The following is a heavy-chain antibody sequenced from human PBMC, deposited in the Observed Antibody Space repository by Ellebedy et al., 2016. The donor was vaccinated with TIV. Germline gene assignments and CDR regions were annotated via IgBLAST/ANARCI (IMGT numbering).Heavy chain of an antibody. CDR1: GYTFTSYG. Sequence: AASVKVTCKASGYTFTSYGISWVRQAPGQGLERMGWISAYNGNTNYAQKLQGRVTMTTDTSTITAYMELRSLRSDDTAMYYCARARSSGWLHTPDYWGQGLLVTVSS. V-gene: IGHV1-18*01. CDR2: ISAYNGNT. CDR3: ARARSSGWLHTPDY. J-gene: IGHJ4*02. D-gene: IGHD6-19*01.